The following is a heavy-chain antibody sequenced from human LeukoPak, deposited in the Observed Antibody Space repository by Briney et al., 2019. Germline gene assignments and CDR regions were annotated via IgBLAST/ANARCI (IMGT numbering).Heavy chain of an antibody. J-gene: IGHJ5*02. Sequence: ASVKVSCKASGGTLSSYAISWVRQAPGQGLEWMGGIIPIFGTANYAQKFQGRVTITADESTSTAYMELSSLRSEDTAVYYCARDRVGGWYWLDPWGQGTLVTVSS. D-gene: IGHD6-19*01. CDR1: GGTLSSYA. V-gene: IGHV1-69*13. CDR3: ARDRVGGWYWLDP. CDR2: IIPIFGTA.